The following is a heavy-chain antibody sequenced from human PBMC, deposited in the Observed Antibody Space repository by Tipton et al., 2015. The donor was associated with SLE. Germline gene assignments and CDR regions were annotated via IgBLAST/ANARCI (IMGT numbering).Heavy chain of an antibody. J-gene: IGHJ3*02. CDR1: GGSFSGYY. CDR3: ARRATRSSGYFGAFDI. Sequence: TLSLTCAVYGGSFSGYYWSWIRQPPGKGLEWIGEINHSGSTNYNPSLKSRITISVDTSKNQFSLKLSSVTAAETAVYYCARRATRSSGYFGAFDIWGQGTMVTVSS. V-gene: IGHV4-34*01. CDR2: INHSGST. D-gene: IGHD3-22*01.